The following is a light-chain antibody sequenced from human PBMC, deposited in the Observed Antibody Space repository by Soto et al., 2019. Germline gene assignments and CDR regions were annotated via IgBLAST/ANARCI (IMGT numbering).Light chain of an antibody. CDR1: SSNIGNNN. V-gene: IGLV1-47*01. CDR3: SAWDDSLRSVV. Sequence: QSVLTQPPSASGTPGQRVTISCSGGSSNIGNNNVYWYQQLPGTAPKLLVYKSNQRPSGVPDRISGSKSGTSASLAISGLRSEDEGDYYCSAWDDSLRSVVFGGGTKLTVL. J-gene: IGLJ3*02. CDR2: KSN.